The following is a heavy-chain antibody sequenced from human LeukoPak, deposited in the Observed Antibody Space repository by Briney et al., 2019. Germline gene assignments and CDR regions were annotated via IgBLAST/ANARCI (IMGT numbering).Heavy chain of an antibody. CDR1: GFTFSSYA. D-gene: IGHD1-1*01. J-gene: IGHJ4*02. V-gene: IGHV3-23*01. Sequence: PGASLRLSCAASGFTFSSYAMSWVRQAPGKGLEWVSAISGSGGSTYYAGSVKGRFTISRDNSKNTLYLQMNSLRAEDTAVYYCARRQPSYFYYWGQGTLVTVSS. CDR2: ISGSGGST. CDR3: ARRQPSYFYY.